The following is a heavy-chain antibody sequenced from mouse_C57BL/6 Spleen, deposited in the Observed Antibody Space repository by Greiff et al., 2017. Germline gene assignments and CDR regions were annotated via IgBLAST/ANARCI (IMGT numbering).Heavy chain of an antibody. D-gene: IGHD2-1*01. CDR2: INPYNGDT. J-gene: IGHJ2*01. CDR1: GYSFTGYF. CDR3: AKVGGNYVGYYFDY. Sequence: EVKLMESGPELVKPGDSVKISCKASGYSFTGYFMNWVMQSHGKSLEWIGRINPYNGDTFYNQKFKGKATLTVDKSSSTAHMELRSLTSEDSAVYYCAKVGGNYVGYYFDYWGQGTTLTVSS. V-gene: IGHV1-20*01.